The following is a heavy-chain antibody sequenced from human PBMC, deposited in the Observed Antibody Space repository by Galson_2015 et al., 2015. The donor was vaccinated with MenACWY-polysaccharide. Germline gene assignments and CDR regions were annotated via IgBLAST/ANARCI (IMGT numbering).Heavy chain of an antibody. J-gene: IGHJ3*01. Sequence: LRLSCAASGFPFRFSIYAMTWVRQAPGKGPEWVSDIDGDGANTNYADSVKGRFMVSRDNSQNTVYLQMNSLRAEDTAVYYCAKGRDALDAWGQGAMVTVSS. CDR1: GFPFRFSIYA. CDR3: AKGRDALDA. CDR2: IDGDGANT. V-gene: IGHV3-23*01.